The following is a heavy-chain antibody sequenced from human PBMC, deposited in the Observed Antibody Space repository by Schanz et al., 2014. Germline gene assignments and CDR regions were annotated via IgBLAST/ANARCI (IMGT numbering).Heavy chain of an antibody. CDR3: ARRVPYSFGLDG. V-gene: IGHV3-23*04. CDR1: GFTFSSYV. Sequence: EVQLVESGGGLVQPGGSLRLSCAASGFTFSSYVMNWVRQAPGRGLEWVSFISASGDSTSYADSVKGRFTISRDNSKNTLYLQMNSLRDEDTAMYYCARRVPYSFGLDGWGQGPRSPSP. D-gene: IGHD1-1*01. J-gene: IGHJ6*02. CDR2: ISASGDST.